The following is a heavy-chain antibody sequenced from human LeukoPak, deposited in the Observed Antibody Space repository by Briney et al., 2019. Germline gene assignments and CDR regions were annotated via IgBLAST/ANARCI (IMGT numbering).Heavy chain of an antibody. CDR1: GFTFSSYW. V-gene: IGHV3-7*01. CDR3: ARDGPSASFDC. Sequence: GGSLRLSCAASGFTFSSYWMIWVRQAPGKGREWVANINQGGSEKYYVDSVKGRFTISRDNAKKSLYLQMNSLRVEDTAVYYCARDGPSASFDCWGQGTLVTVSS. CDR2: INQGGSEK. D-gene: IGHD3-10*01. J-gene: IGHJ4*02.